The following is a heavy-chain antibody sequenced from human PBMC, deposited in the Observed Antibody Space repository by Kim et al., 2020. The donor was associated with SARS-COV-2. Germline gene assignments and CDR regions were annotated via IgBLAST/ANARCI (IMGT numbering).Heavy chain of an antibody. CDR3: GTVFEY. Sequence: DHMMGRFTISRTNAQNTLYLQMQSLKSEDTAVYYCGTVFEYWGQGTLVTVSS. V-gene: IGHV3-74*01. J-gene: IGHJ4*02.